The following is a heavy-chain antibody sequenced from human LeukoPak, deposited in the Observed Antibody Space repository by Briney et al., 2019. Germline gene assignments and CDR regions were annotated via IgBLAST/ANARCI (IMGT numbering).Heavy chain of an antibody. CDR2: ISGGGGGT. D-gene: IGHD3-10*01. CDR1: GFTFSTYA. CDR3: AKDPAGTYYNAYYFDY. J-gene: IGHJ4*02. Sequence: GGSLRLSCAVSGFTFSTYAMSWVRQAPGKGLEWVSAISGGGGGTYYADSVKGRFTISRDNSKNMLYLQMNSLRAEDTAVDYCAKDPAGTYYNAYYFDYWGQGTLVTVSS. V-gene: IGHV3-23*01.